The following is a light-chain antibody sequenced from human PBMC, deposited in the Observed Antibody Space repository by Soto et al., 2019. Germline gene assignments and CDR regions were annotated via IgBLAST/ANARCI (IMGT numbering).Light chain of an antibody. V-gene: IGLV3-25*03. CDR1: ALPKQY. J-gene: IGLJ2*01. CDR2: KDS. Sequence: SYELTQPPSVAVSPGQTARITCSGDALPKQYAYWYQQKPGQAPVLGIYKDSERPSGIPERLSGSSSGTTVTLTISGVQAEDEADYYCQSADSSGPYPEVFGGGTKLTVL. CDR3: QSADSSGPYPEV.